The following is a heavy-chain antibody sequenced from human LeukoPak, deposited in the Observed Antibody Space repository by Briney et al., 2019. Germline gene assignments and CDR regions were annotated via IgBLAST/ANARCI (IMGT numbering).Heavy chain of an antibody. CDR3: ARSRGTGYSSSNAFDY. D-gene: IGHD6-13*01. J-gene: IGHJ4*02. V-gene: IGHV3-23*01. CDR2: ISGSGGST. CDR1: GFTFSSYA. Sequence: PGGSLRLSCAAPGFTFSSYAMSWVRQAPGKGLEWVSAISGSGGSTYYADSVKGRFTISRDNSKNTLYLQMNSLRAEDTAVYYCARSRGTGYSSSNAFDYWGQGTLVTVSS.